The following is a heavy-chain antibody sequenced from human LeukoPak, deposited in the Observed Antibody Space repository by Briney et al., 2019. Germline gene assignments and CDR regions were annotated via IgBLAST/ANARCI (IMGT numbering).Heavy chain of an antibody. V-gene: IGHV3-30*04. CDR3: ARRGGTVATIGDDFDY. Sequence: GGSLRLSCAASGFTFSNYAMDWVRQAPGKGLEWVAVISYDGSNKYYADSVKGRFTISRDNSKNTLYVQMNSLRAEDTAIYYCARRGGTVATIGDDFDYWGQGTVVTVSS. CDR1: GFTFSNYA. D-gene: IGHD5-12*01. CDR2: ISYDGSNK. J-gene: IGHJ4*02.